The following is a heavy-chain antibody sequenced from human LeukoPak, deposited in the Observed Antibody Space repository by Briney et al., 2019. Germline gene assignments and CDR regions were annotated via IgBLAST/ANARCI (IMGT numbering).Heavy chain of an antibody. Sequence: PGGSLRLSCAASGFTFSNYWMHWVRQAPGKGLEWVSYISSSNNTIYYADSVKGRFTISRDNAKNSLYLQMNSLRDEDTAVYYCARSTYCGGDCYPALGYWGQGTPVTVSS. V-gene: IGHV3-48*02. D-gene: IGHD2-21*02. CDR2: ISSSNNTI. CDR3: ARSTYCGGDCYPALGY. CDR1: GFTFSNYW. J-gene: IGHJ4*02.